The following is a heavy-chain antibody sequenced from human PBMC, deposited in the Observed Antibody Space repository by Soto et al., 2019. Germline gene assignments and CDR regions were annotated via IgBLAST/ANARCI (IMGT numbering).Heavy chain of an antibody. J-gene: IGHJ4*02. CDR1: GYTFTSYA. CDR3: ARGWVPSVPTIYYFDY. CDR2: INAGNGNT. V-gene: IGHV1-3*01. Sequence: ASVKVSCKASGYTFTSYAMHWVRQAPGQRLEWMGWINAGNGNTKYSQKFQGRVTITRDTSASTACMELSSLRSEDTAVYYCARGWVPSVPTIYYFDYWGQGTLVTVSS. D-gene: IGHD1-1*01.